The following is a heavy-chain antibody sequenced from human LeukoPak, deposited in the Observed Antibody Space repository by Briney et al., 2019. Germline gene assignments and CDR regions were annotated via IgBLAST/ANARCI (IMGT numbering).Heavy chain of an antibody. V-gene: IGHV3-33*08. D-gene: IGHD1/OR15-1a*01. CDR2: IYYDGSNK. CDR3: AKYGGLEQ. Sequence: SLTLYCAASGFTFSSYGMHWLRQAPGQGLEWVVVIYYDGSNKEYADSAKGRFTISRDNSKTPLYLQMNSLRAEDTAVYYCAKYGGLEQWGQGRMVTVSS. J-gene: IGHJ3*01. CDR1: GFTFSSYG.